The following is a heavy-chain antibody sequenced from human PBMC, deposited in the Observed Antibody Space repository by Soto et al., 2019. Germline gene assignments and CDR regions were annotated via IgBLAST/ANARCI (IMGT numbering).Heavy chain of an antibody. Sequence: PGGSLRLSCAASGFTFSSYAMSWVRQAPGKGLEWVSAISGSGGSTYYADSVKGRFTISRDNSKNTLYLQMNSLRAEDTAVYYCAKEGGSGYSCGWPSLVVDNWFDPWGQGTLVTVSS. CDR1: GFTFSSYA. CDR3: AKEGGSGYSCGWPSLVVDNWFDP. CDR2: ISGSGGST. J-gene: IGHJ5*02. D-gene: IGHD6-19*01. V-gene: IGHV3-23*01.